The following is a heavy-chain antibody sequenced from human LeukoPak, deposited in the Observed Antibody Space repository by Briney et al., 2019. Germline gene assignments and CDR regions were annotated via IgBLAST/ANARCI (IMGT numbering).Heavy chain of an antibody. CDR3: AKDRSYYYYYYMDV. CDR2: ISYDGSNN. CDR1: GFTFISYG. J-gene: IGHJ6*03. Sequence: PGGSLRLSCAASGFTFISYGMHWVRQAPGKGREWGAVISYDGSNNYYAESVKGRFTISRDNSKYTLYLQMNSLRAEDTAVYYCAKDRSYYYYYYMDVWGKGTTVTVSS. V-gene: IGHV3-30*18.